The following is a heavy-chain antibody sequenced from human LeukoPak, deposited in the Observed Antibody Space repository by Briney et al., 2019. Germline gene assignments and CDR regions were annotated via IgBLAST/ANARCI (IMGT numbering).Heavy chain of an antibody. CDR1: GFTFSSYA. CDR3: AKHADSSGRHRAGFDY. CDR2: ISGSGGST. Sequence: PGGSLRLSCAASGFTFSSYAMRWVRQAPGKGLEWVSSISGSGGSTYYADSVKGRFTVSIDNSKSTLYLQVNSLRAEDTAEYYCAKHADSSGRHRAGFDYWGQGTLVTVSS. V-gene: IGHV3-23*01. D-gene: IGHD3-22*01. J-gene: IGHJ4*02.